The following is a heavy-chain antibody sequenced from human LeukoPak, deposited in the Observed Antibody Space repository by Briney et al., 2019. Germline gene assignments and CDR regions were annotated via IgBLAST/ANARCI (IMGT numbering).Heavy chain of an antibody. CDR2: ISSNGGST. D-gene: IGHD2-2*01. CDR3: ARVAGHRSSTSCENDY. Sequence: GGSLRLSCAASGFTFSSYAMHWVRQAPGKGLEYVSAISSNGGSTYYANSVKGRFTISRDNSKNTLYLQMGSLRAEDMAVYYCARVAGHRSSTSCENDYWGQGTLVTVSS. CDR1: GFTFSSYA. J-gene: IGHJ4*02. V-gene: IGHV3-64*01.